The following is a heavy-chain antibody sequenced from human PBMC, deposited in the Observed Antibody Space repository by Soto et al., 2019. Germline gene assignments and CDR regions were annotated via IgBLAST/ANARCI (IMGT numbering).Heavy chain of an antibody. V-gene: IGHV1-18*04. CDR3: AVPTGLSSTWYTLGDY. D-gene: IGHD6-13*01. CDR2: ISPHNGNT. J-gene: IGHJ4*02. Sequence: QVHLVQSGAEVKKPGASVKVSCKTSGYTFTSHGINWVRQAPGQGLEWMGWISPHNGNTNYAQKFQGRITMTTDTSTSTAYMELRSLRSDDTAAYYCAVPTGLSSTWYTLGDYWGQGTLVIVSS. CDR1: GYTFTSHG.